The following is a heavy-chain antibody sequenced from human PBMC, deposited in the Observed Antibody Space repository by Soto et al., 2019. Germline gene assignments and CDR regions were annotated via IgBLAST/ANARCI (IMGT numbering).Heavy chain of an antibody. D-gene: IGHD3-10*01. Sequence: QVQLVQSGAEVKKPGSSVKVSCKTSGVSFNNNGIGWVRQAPGHGLEWMGGVSPPFRLSNYARKFQGRISITVDASTRTVNMELSSLISDDTAQYYCARVLYYGSGSYSPYGMDVWGQGTTVTVSS. J-gene: IGHJ6*02. CDR2: VSPPFRLS. CDR3: ARVLYYGSGSYSPYGMDV. CDR1: GVSFNNNG. V-gene: IGHV1-69*01.